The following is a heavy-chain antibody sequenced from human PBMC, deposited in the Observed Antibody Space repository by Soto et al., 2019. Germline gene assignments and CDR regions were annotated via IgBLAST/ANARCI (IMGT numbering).Heavy chain of an antibody. D-gene: IGHD3-22*01. J-gene: IGHJ3*02. CDR2: IYYSGST. CDR3: ARDRAPYDSSGYYDAFDI. Sequence: SETLSLTCTVSCGSISSGGYYWSWIRQHPGKGLEWIGYIYYSGSTYYNPSLKSRVTISVDTSKNQFSLKLSSVTAADTAVYYCARDRAPYDSSGYYDAFDIWGQGTMVTVSS. V-gene: IGHV4-31*03. CDR1: CGSISSGGYY.